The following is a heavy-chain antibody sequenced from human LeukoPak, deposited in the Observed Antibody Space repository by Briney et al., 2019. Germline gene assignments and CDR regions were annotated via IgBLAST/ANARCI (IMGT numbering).Heavy chain of an antibody. D-gene: IGHD6-13*01. CDR2: IDTEDGET. J-gene: IGHJ6*03. CDR3: ATREAAAGRTYYYYYYMDV. Sequence: ASVTVSCKVSGYTLTELSMHWVRQAPGKGLEWMGGIDTEDGETIYAQTFQGRVTITEDTSTNTAYMELSSLRSEDTAVYYCATREAAAGRTYYYYYYMDVWGKGATVTVSS. CDR1: GYTLTELS. V-gene: IGHV1-24*01.